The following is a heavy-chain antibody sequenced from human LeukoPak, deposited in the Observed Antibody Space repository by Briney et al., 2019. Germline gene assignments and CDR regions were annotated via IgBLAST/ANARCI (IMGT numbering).Heavy chain of an antibody. CDR2: ISSSSSYI. D-gene: IGHD3-9*01. V-gene: IGHV3-21*01. CDR1: GFTFSSYS. J-gene: IGHJ4*02. CDR3: ARGYDILTGYQGY. Sequence: GGSLRLSCAASGFTFSSYSMNWVRQAPGKGLEWVSSISSSSSYIYYADSVKGRFTISRDNAKNSLYLQMNSLRAEDTAVYYCARGYDILTGYQGYWGQGTLVTVSS.